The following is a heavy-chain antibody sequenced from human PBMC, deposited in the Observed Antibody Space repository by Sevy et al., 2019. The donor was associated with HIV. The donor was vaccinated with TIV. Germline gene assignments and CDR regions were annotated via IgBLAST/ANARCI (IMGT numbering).Heavy chain of an antibody. CDR3: ARRDSSGSRNYYNSWFDP. Sequence: GESLKISCKGSGYSFTSYWIGWVRQMPGKGLEWMGIIYPGDSDTRYSPSFQGQVTISADKSITTAYLQWSSLKASDTAMYYCARRDSSGSRNYYNSWFDPWGQGTLVTVSS. D-gene: IGHD3-10*01. V-gene: IGHV5-51*01. J-gene: IGHJ5*02. CDR1: GYSFTSYW. CDR2: IYPGDSDT.